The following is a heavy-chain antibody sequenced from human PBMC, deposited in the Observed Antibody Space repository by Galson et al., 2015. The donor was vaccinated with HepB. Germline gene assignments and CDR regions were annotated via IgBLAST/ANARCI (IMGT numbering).Heavy chain of an antibody. V-gene: IGHV1-8*01. D-gene: IGHD3-3*01. Sequence: SVKVSCKASGYTFTSYDICWVRQAGGQGLEWMGWMNPSTGNIGYAQKFQGRVSMTRDTSINTAYMELSSLRYEDTAVYYCARRDYDFWSGHAFDIWGQGTMVTVSS. CDR1: GYTFTSYD. J-gene: IGHJ3*02. CDR2: MNPSTGNI. CDR3: ARRDYDFWSGHAFDI.